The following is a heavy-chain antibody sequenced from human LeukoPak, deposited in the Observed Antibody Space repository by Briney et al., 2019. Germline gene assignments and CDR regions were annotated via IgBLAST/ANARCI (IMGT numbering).Heavy chain of an antibody. Sequence: SETLSLTCTVSGGSISNYYWNWIRQPPGKGLELIGYIYYSGTTNYNPSLKSRVSMSVDTSKNQFSLKLSSVTAADTAVYYCARVSWPGRGSRFDPWGQGTLVTVSS. V-gene: IGHV4-59*01. J-gene: IGHJ5*02. D-gene: IGHD3-16*01. CDR3: ARVSWPGRGSRFDP. CDR1: GGSISNYY. CDR2: IYYSGTT.